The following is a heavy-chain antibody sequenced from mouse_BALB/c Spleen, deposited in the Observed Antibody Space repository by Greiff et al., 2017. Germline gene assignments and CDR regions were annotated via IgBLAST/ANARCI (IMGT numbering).Heavy chain of an antibody. CDR1: GYSFTGYF. Sequence: VQLQQSGPELVKPGASVKISCKASGYSFTGYFMNWVMQSHGKSLEWIGRITHYNGDTFNNQKFKGKATLTVAKTSSTIHMEHRSLASEDSAVYDCARNVDDYFDYWGQGTTVTVSA. J-gene: IGHJ2*01. CDR3: ARNVDDYFDY. CDR2: ITHYNGDT. V-gene: IGHV1-20*02. D-gene: IGHD2-3*01.